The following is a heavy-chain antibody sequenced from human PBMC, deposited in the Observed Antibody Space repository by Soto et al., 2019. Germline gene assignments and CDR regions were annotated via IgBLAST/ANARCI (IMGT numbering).Heavy chain of an antibody. D-gene: IGHD7-27*01. CDR2: INPNSGGT. J-gene: IGHJ6*02. Sequence: ASVKVSCKASGYTFTGYYMHWVRQAPGQGLEWMGWINPNSGGTNYAQKFQGWVTMTRDTSISTAYMELSRLRSDDTAAYYCASGELGGNRSNYSYYGMDVWGQGTTVTVSS. V-gene: IGHV1-2*04. CDR1: GYTFTGYY. CDR3: ASGELGGNRSNYSYYGMDV.